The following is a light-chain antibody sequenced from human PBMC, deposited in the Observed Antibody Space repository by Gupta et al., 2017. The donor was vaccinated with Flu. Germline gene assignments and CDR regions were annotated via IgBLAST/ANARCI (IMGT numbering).Light chain of an antibody. CDR3: QQSDIAPLT. J-gene: IGKJ4*01. Sequence: SSLSASVGDRVTITCRASQSISNYLNWFQHKPGEVPKVLIYAASSLQTGVPSRFGGSGSGTNFTLTVSSLQPEDFATYYCQQSDIAPLTFGGGTLVQIK. CDR1: QSISNY. V-gene: IGKV1-39*01. CDR2: AAS.